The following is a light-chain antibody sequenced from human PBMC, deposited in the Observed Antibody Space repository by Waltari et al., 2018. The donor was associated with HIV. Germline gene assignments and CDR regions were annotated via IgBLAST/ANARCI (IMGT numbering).Light chain of an antibody. CDR2: DGS. J-gene: IGKJ3*01. V-gene: IGKV1-39*01. CDR3: QQSYSSPLT. CDR1: QTVSNK. Sequence: DIQMTQSPSPLSAFVGDSVTITCRASQTVSNKVNWYQQKPGKAPQLLIYDGSILESGVPSRFSGGGSGTDFTLTITSLQPDDFVTYFCQQSYSSPLTFGPGTKLDSK.